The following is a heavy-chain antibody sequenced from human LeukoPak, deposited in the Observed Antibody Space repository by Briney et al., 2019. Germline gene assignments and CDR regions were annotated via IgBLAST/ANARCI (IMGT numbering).Heavy chain of an antibody. D-gene: IGHD4-11*01. CDR2: IYSGGST. V-gene: IGHV3-66*01. CDR1: GFTVSSNY. Sequence: GGSLRLSCAASGFTVSSNYMSWVRQAPGKGLEWVSVIYSGGSTYYADSVKGRFTISRDNSKNTLYLRMNSLRAEDTAVYYCASDTVTTNYFDYWGQGTLVTVSS. CDR3: ASDTVTTNYFDY. J-gene: IGHJ4*02.